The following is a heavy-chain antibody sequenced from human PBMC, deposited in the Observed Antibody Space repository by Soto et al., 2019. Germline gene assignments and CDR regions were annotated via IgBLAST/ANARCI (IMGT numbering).Heavy chain of an antibody. CDR2: IYPGDSDT. Sequence: GESLKISCKGSGYSFTSYWIGWVRQMPGKGLEWMGIIYPGDSDTRYSPSFQGQVTISADKSISTAYLQWNSLKASDTAMYYCARYTSLSSSWYGAYYYYGMDVWGQGTTVTVSS. J-gene: IGHJ6*02. V-gene: IGHV5-51*01. CDR1: GYSFTSYW. CDR3: ARYTSLSSSWYGAYYYYGMDV. D-gene: IGHD6-13*01.